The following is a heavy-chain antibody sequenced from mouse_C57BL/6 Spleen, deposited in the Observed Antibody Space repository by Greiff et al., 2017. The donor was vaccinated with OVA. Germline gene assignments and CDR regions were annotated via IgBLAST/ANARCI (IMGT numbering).Heavy chain of an antibody. J-gene: IGHJ4*01. CDR2: IDPSDCET. V-gene: IGHV1-52*01. D-gene: IGHD2-2*01. Sequence: QVQLQQPGAELVRPGSSVKLSCKASGYTFTSYWMHWVKQRPIQGLEWIGNIDPSDCETHYNQKFKDKATLTVDKSSSTAYMQLSSLTSEDSAVYYCARRGYDGLYYYAMDYWGQGTSVTVSS. CDR1: GYTFTSYW. CDR3: ARRGYDGLYYYAMDY.